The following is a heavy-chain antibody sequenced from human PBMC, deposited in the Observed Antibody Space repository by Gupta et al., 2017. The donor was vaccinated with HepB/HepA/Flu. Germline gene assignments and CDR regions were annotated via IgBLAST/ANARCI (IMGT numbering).Heavy chain of an antibody. V-gene: IGHV3-43*02. CDR2: ISKDGSSA. J-gene: IGHJ6*02. CDR3: AKVTRASWEYYYYGMDV. Sequence: EVQLVESGGNVAQPGASLRLSCAASGFTFEDYAMHWVRPPPGKGLEWVSLISKDGSSAYYADSVQGRFTISRDNTKKSLYLQMTSLRLDDTALYYCAKVTRASWEYYYYGMDVWGQGTTVTVSS. D-gene: IGHD2/OR15-2a*01. CDR1: GFTFEDYA.